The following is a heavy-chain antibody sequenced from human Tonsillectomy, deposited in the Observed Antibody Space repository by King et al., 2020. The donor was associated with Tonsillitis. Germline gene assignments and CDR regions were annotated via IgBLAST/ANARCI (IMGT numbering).Heavy chain of an antibody. CDR1: GITFSSYG. Sequence: VQLVQSGGGVVQPGRSLRLSCAASGITFSSYGMHWVRQAPGKGLEWVAVIWYDGSNKYYADSVKGRFTISRDNSKNTLYLQMNSLRAEDTAVYYCARGGGYSYGYGMDVWGQGTTVTVSS. CDR2: IWYDGSNK. V-gene: IGHV3-33*01. J-gene: IGHJ6*02. CDR3: ARGGGYSYGYGMDV. D-gene: IGHD5-18*01.